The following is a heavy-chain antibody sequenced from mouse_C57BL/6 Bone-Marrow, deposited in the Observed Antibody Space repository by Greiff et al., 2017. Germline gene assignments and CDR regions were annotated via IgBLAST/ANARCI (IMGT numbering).Heavy chain of an antibody. J-gene: IGHJ3*01. Sequence: EVKLVESGGDLVKPGGSLKLSCAASGFTFSSYGMSWVRQTPDKRLEWVATISSGGSYTYYPDSVKGRFTISRDNAKNTLYLQMSGLKSEDTAMYCCARLRLLLFAYWGQGTLVTVSA. CDR1: GFTFSSYG. V-gene: IGHV5-6*02. D-gene: IGHD1-1*01. CDR2: ISSGGSYT. CDR3: ARLRLLLFAY.